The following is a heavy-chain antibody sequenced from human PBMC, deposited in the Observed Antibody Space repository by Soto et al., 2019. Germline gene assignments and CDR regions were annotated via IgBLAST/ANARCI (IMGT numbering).Heavy chain of an antibody. CDR3: ARVRRPQGYYYGMDV. Sequence: LRLSCSAAGFTFSSYGMHLVRQAPVKGLEWVAVIWYDGSNKYYADSVKGRFTISRDNSKNTLYLQMNSLRAEDTAVYYCARVRRPQGYYYGMDVWGQGTTVTVSS. D-gene: IGHD6-25*01. J-gene: IGHJ6*02. CDR2: IWYDGSNK. V-gene: IGHV3-33*01. CDR1: GFTFSSYG.